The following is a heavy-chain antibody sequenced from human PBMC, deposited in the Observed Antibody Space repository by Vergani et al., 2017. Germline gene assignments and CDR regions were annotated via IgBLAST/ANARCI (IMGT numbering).Heavy chain of an antibody. D-gene: IGHD6-13*01. J-gene: IGHJ4*02. CDR3: AKELAPIAAAGTPFDH. V-gene: IGHV3-23*04. CDR1: GFTVSSNY. CDR2: ISGSGGST. Sequence: EVQLVESGGGLVQPGGSLRLSCAASGFTVSSNYMSWVRQAPGKGLEWVSAISGSGGSTYYADSVKGRFTISRDNAKNSLYLQMNSLRVEDTALYYCAKELAPIAAAGTPFDHWGQGTLVTVSS.